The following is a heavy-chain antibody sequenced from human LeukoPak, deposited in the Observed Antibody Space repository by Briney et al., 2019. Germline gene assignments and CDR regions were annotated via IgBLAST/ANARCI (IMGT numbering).Heavy chain of an antibody. D-gene: IGHD2-15*01. J-gene: IGHJ4*02. CDR1: GFTCSSYA. CDR2: ISGSGGST. Sequence: GGSLRLSCAASGFTCSSYAMSWVRQAPGKGLEWVSAISGSGGSTYYADSVKGRFTISRDNSKNTLYLQMNSLRAEDTAVYYCAKDGHIVVVVAATWGYFDYWGQGTLVTVSS. CDR3: AKDGHIVVVVAATWGYFDY. V-gene: IGHV3-23*01.